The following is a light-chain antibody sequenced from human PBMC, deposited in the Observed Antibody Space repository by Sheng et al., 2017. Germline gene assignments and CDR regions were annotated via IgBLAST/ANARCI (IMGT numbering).Light chain of an antibody. CDR3: QNYDRAPLA. CDR2: AAS. J-gene: IGKJ4*01. Sequence: DIQMTQSPSSLSASVGDRVTITCRASQGISNSLAWYQQKPGKAPKLLLYAASRLESGVPSRFSGSGSGTDYTLTINTLQPEDVATYYCQNYDRAPLAFGGGTKVEIK. CDR1: QGISNS. V-gene: IGKV1-NL1*01.